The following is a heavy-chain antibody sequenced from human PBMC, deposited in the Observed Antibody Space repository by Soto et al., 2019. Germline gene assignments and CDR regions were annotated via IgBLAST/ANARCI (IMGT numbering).Heavy chain of an antibody. CDR1: GYTFTSYA. D-gene: IGHD2-21*02. V-gene: IGHV1-3*05. J-gene: IGHJ4*02. Sequence: QVQLVQSGAEETKPGASVKVSCKASGYTFTSYAMHWVRQAPGQRLEWMGWINAGNGNTKYSQKFQGRVTITRDTSASTAYMGLSSLRSEDTAVYYCARSIVVVTALDYWGQGTLVTVSS. CDR2: INAGNGNT. CDR3: ARSIVVVTALDY.